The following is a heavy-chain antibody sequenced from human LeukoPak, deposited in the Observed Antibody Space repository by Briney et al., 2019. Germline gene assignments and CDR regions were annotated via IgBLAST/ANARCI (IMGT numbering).Heavy chain of an antibody. J-gene: IGHJ6*02. CDR2: TNSDGSST. CDR3: ARGYYGMDV. D-gene: IGHD3-10*01. V-gene: IGHV3-74*01. CDR1: GFTFSTYW. Sequence: GGSLRLSCVASGFTFSTYWMHWVRHAPGKGLVWVSRTNSDGSSTSYADSVKGRFTISRDNAKNTLCLQMSSLRAEDTAVYFCARGYYGMDVWGQGTTVTVSS.